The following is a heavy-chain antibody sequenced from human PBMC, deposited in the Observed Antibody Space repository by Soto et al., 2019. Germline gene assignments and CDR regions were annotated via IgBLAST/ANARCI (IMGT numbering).Heavy chain of an antibody. Sequence: PSETLSLSCAASGFTVSSNYMSWVRQAPGKGLEWVSVIYSGGSTYYADSVKGRFTISRDNSKNTLYLQMNSLRAEDTAVYYCARGQTSSGWYGLSYWFDPWGQGTLVTVSS. J-gene: IGHJ5*02. CDR3: ARGQTSSGWYGLSYWFDP. CDR2: IYSGGST. CDR1: GFTVSSNY. D-gene: IGHD6-19*01. V-gene: IGHV3-53*01.